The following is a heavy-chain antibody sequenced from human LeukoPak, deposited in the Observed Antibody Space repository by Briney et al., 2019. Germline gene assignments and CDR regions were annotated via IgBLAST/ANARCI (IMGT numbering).Heavy chain of an antibody. V-gene: IGHV3-74*01. Sequence: GGSLRLSCVASGFTFSSYWIHWVRQAPGKGLVWVSRINGDGGSTDYADSVKGRSTISRDNAKNTLYLQMNSLRAEDTAVYYCARDPLTGDNFDYWGQGTLVTVSS. CDR3: ARDPLTGDNFDY. J-gene: IGHJ4*02. CDR1: GFTFSSYW. CDR2: INGDGGST. D-gene: IGHD7-27*01.